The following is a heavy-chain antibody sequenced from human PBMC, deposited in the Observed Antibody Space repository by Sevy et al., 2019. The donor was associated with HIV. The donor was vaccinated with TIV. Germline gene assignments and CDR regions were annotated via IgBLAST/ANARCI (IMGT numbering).Heavy chain of an antibody. CDR1: GGSFSGYY. V-gene: IGHV4-34*01. CDR2: INHSGST. Sequence: SETLSLTCAVYGGSFSGYYWSWIRQPPGKGLEWIGEINHSGSTNYNPSLKSRVTISVDTSKNHFSLKLSSVTAADTAVYYCARRLLGYYYDSSGYKVGYFDYWGQGTLVTVSS. D-gene: IGHD3-22*01. J-gene: IGHJ4*02. CDR3: ARRLLGYYYDSSGYKVGYFDY.